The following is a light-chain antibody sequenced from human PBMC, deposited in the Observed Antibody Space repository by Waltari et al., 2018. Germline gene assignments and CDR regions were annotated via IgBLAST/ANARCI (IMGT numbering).Light chain of an antibody. CDR3: QQYDEWPPRYT. CDR2: GAS. V-gene: IGKV3-15*01. Sequence: DTVLTQSPATLSVSPGDGATLSCRASQGVRRNLAWYQQRPAQAPRLLIFGASTRAPGVAARFIGSGSGTEFTLTITGLQSDDSAIYFCQQYDEWPPRYTFGQGTTLEIK. J-gene: IGKJ2*01. CDR1: QGVRRN.